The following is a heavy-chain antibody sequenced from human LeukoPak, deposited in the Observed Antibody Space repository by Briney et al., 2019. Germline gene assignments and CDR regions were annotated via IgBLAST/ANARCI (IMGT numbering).Heavy chain of an antibody. D-gene: IGHD1-14*01. CDR1: GFTVSSNY. CDR2: VYSGGTT. Sequence: GGSLRLSCAASGFTVSSNYMSWVRQAPGKGLEWVSIVYSGGTTYYADSVKGRFTISRDNSKNTLYLQMNSLRAEDTAVYYCARAVSGYYFDYWGQGTLVTVSS. V-gene: IGHV3-53*01. J-gene: IGHJ4*02. CDR3: ARAVSGYYFDY.